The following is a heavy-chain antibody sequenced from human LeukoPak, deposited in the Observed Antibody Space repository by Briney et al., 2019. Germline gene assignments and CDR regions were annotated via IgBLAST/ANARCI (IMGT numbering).Heavy chain of an antibody. CDR3: ARPNGDYQPGAFDC. J-gene: IGHJ4*02. V-gene: IGHV3-21*04. CDR2: ISSSSSYI. D-gene: IGHD4-17*01. Sequence: GGSLRLSCAASGFTFSSYSMNWVRQAPGKGLEWVSSISSSSSYIYYADSVKGRFTISRDNAKNSLYLQMNSLRAEDTAVYYCARPNGDYQPGAFDCWGQGTLVTVSS. CDR1: GFTFSSYS.